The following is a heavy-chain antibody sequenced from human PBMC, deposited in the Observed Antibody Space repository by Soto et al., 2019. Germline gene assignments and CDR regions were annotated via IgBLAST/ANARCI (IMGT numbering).Heavy chain of an antibody. V-gene: IGHV5-51*01. J-gene: IGHJ6*03. CDR2: IYPGDSDT. CDR1: GYSFTSYW. Sequence: GESLKISCKGSGYSFTSYWIGWVRQMPGKGLEWMGIIYPGDSDTRYSPSFQGQVTISADKSISTAYLQWSSLKASDTAMYYCARLQGELPYYYYYYYMDVWGKGTTVTVSS. D-gene: IGHD3-16*02. CDR3: ARLQGELPYYYYYYYMDV.